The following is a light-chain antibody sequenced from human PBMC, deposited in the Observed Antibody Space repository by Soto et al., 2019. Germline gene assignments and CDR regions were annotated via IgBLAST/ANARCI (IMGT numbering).Light chain of an antibody. Sequence: IVLTQSPGTLSLSPGERTTLSRRASQSVSSNYLAWYQQKSGQAPRLLIYGVSSRATGIPDRFSGSGSGTDVTLTISRLEPEDSAVYYCQQFGSSPLSTFGQGTKLYIK. CDR3: QQFGSSPLST. CDR2: GVS. V-gene: IGKV3-20*01. CDR1: QSVSSNY. J-gene: IGKJ2*01.